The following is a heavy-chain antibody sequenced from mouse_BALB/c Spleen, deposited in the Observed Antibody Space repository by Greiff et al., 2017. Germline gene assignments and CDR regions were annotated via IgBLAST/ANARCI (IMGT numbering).Heavy chain of an antibody. Sequence: VQLQQSGAELVKPGASVKLSCKASGYTFTSYYMYWVKQRPGQGLEWIGEINPSNGGTNFNEKFKSKATLTVDKSSSTAYMQLSSLTSEDSAVYYCTRSIYYDYDGGYFDVWGAGTTVTVSS. D-gene: IGHD2-4*01. CDR1: GYTFTSYY. CDR2: INPSNGGT. V-gene: IGHV1S81*02. J-gene: IGHJ1*01. CDR3: TRSIYYDYDGGYFDV.